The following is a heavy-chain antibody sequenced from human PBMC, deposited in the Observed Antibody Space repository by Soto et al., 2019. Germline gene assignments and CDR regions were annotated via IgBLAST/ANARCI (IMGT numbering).Heavy chain of an antibody. CDR1: GGSFSSYY. J-gene: IGHJ3*02. V-gene: IGHV4-34*01. D-gene: IGHD4-4*01. Sequence: SETLSLTCAVYGGSFSSYYWSWIRQPPGKGLEWIGEINHSGSTNYNPSLKSRVTISVDTSKNQFSLKLSSVTAADTAVYYCARDLKGYSGAFDIWGQGTMVTVSS. CDR2: INHSGST. CDR3: ARDLKGYSGAFDI.